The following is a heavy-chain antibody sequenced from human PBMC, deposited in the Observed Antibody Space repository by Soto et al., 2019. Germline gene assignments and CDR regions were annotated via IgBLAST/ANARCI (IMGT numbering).Heavy chain of an antibody. Sequence: GGSLRLSCAASGFTVSSNYMSWVRQPPGKGLEWVSVFYSGGSTFYADSVKGRFTISRHNSKNTLYLQMNSLRAEDTAVYYCARAIAAPGRYYYYYMDVWGKGTMVTVSS. CDR1: GFTVSSNY. J-gene: IGHJ6*03. CDR3: ARAIAAPGRYYYYYMDV. D-gene: IGHD6-13*01. V-gene: IGHV3-53*04. CDR2: FYSGGST.